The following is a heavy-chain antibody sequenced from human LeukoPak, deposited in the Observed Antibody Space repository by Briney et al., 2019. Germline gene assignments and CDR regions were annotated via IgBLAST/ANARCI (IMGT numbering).Heavy chain of an antibody. D-gene: IGHD3-22*01. CDR1: GSSFTTYW. CDR3: ARAMHYLDTSGYFVY. CDR2: IYPGDSDT. V-gene: IGHV5-51*01. Sequence: GESLKISCKDFGSSFTTYWIGWVRQMPGKGLEWMGIIYPGDSDTRYSPSFQGQVTISADKSISTAFLQWSSLKASDTAMYYCARAMHYLDTSGYFVYWGQGTLVTVSS. J-gene: IGHJ4*02.